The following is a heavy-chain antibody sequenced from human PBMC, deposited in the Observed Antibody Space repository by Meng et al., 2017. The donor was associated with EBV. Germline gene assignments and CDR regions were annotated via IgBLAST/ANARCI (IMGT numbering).Heavy chain of an antibody. Sequence: SCTSSSSPFPPFSLPCFRPTPLPLLYFLPFLPPSGGNTMYAQKFQGRVTMTRDTSTSTVYMELSSLKSEDTAVYYCARSVISAGGWFDPWGQGTLVTVSS. J-gene: IGHJ5*02. CDR1: SSPFPPFS. CDR2: LPPSGGNT. CDR3: ARSVISAGGWFDP. D-gene: IGHD2-15*01. V-gene: IGHV1-46*01.